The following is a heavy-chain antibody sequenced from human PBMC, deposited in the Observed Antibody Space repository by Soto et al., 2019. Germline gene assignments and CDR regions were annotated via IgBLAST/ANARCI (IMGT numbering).Heavy chain of an antibody. D-gene: IGHD2-2*01. CDR1: GYTFTSYD. V-gene: IGHV1-8*01. Sequence: ASVKVSCKASGYTFTSYDINWVRQATGQGLEWMGWMNPNSGNTGYAQKFQGRVTMTRNTTISTAYMELSSLRSEDTAVYYCARGWRYGSCTSCYPDYYGMDVWGQGTSVNVSS. CDR3: ARGWRYGSCTSCYPDYYGMDV. CDR2: MNPNSGNT. J-gene: IGHJ6*02.